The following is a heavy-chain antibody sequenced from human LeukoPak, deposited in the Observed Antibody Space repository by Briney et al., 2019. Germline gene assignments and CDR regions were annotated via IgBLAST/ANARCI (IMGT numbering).Heavy chain of an antibody. J-gene: IGHJ4*02. CDR1: GGTFSSYA. Sequence: GASVKVSCKAPGGTFSSYAISWVRQAPGQGLEWMGGIIPIFGTANYAQKFQGRVTITADESTSTAYMELSSLRSEDTAVYYCAGTAYYDSSVSDYWGQGTLVTVSS. CDR2: IIPIFGTA. V-gene: IGHV1-69*13. CDR3: AGTAYYDSSVSDY. D-gene: IGHD3-22*01.